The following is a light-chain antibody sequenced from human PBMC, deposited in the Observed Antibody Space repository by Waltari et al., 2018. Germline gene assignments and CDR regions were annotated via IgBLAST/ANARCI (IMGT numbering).Light chain of an antibody. V-gene: IGKV3-20*01. J-gene: IGKJ2*01. Sequence: EIVLTQSPGTLSLSPGERATLPCRASQSVAGSYLAWYQQKPGQAPRVLIYGASSRATGIPDRFSGSGSGTDFTLTISRLEPEDFAVYYCQQYGSSPLYTFGQGTKLEIK. CDR3: QQYGSSPLYT. CDR1: QSVAGSY. CDR2: GAS.